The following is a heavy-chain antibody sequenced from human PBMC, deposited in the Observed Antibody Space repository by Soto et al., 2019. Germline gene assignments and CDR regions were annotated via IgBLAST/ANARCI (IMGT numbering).Heavy chain of an antibody. D-gene: IGHD3-10*01. CDR3: ARVGITMVRGVYYYYYGMDV. CDR1: GGSFSGYY. J-gene: IGHJ6*02. CDR2: INHSGST. Sequence: SETLSLTCAVYGGSFSGYYWSWIRQPPGKGLEWIGEINHSGSTNYNPSLKSRVTISVDTPKNQFSLKLSSVTAADTAVYYCARVGITMVRGVYYYYYGMDVWGQGTTVTVSS. V-gene: IGHV4-34*01.